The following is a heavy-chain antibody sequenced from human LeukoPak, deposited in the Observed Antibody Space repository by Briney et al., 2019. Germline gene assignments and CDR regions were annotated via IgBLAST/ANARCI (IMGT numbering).Heavy chain of an antibody. Sequence: PGGSLRLSCAVSGFIVSSDYMSWVRQAPGKGLEWVSAISGSGGSTYYADSVMGRFTISRDNSKNTLYLQMNSLRAEDTAVYYCAKGNRGYSYGYYFDYWGQGTLVTVSS. CDR3: AKGNRGYSYGYYFDY. CDR1: GFIVSSDY. V-gene: IGHV3-23*01. D-gene: IGHD5-18*01. CDR2: ISGSGGST. J-gene: IGHJ4*02.